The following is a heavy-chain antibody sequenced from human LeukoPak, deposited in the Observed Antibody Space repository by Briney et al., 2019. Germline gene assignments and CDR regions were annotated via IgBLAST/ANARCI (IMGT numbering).Heavy chain of an antibody. CDR1: GFTFSSYA. V-gene: IGHV3-23*01. Sequence: QAGGSLRLSCAASGFTFSSYAMSWVRQAPGKGLEWVSAISGSGGSTYYADSVKGRFTISRDNSKNTLYLQMNSLRAEDTAVYYCAKDNYDFWSGYYFDYWGQGTLVTVSS. D-gene: IGHD3-3*01. J-gene: IGHJ4*02. CDR3: AKDNYDFWSGYYFDY. CDR2: ISGSGGST.